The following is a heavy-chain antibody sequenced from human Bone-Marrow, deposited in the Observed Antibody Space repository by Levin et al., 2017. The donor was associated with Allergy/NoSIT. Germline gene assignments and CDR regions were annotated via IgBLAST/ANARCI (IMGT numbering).Heavy chain of an antibody. D-gene: IGHD4-17*01. CDR2: ISNTGTVT. V-gene: IGHV3-11*03. CDR1: GFTFSDYY. J-gene: IGHJ4*02. Sequence: GESLKISCAASGFTFSDYYMTWIRQAPGKGLECISYISNTGTVTNYADSVRGRFTISRDNTKNSLFLQMNSLGAEDTAVYYCATTARLLNYWGQGTLVTVSS. CDR3: ATTARLLNY.